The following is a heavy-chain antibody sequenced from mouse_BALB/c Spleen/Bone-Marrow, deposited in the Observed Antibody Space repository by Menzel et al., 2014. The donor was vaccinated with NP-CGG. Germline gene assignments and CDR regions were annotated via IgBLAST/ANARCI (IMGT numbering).Heavy chain of an antibody. J-gene: IGHJ2*01. CDR1: GYTFTDYW. CDR2: IDTSDTYT. Sequence: VQLQQSGAELVMPGASVKMSCKASGYTFTDYWMHWVKRRPGQGLEWIGAIDTSDTYTNYNQKFKGKATLTVDESSSTAYMQLSSLTSEDSAVYFCTRGWDRYYFDYWGQGTTLTVSS. V-gene: IGHV1-69*01. D-gene: IGHD3-3*01. CDR3: TRGWDRYYFDY.